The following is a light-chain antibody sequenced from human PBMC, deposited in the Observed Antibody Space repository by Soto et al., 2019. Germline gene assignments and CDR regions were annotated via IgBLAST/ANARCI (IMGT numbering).Light chain of an antibody. CDR2: GAS. J-gene: IGKJ4*01. Sequence: EIVLTQSPGTLSLSPGERATLSCRASQSVSSSYLAWYQQKPGQAPRLLIYGASSRATGIPDRFSGSGSGTDFTLTISRLEPEDFAVYYCQQYVSSPFLGGGTKVEIK. V-gene: IGKV3-20*01. CDR1: QSVSSSY. CDR3: QQYVSSPF.